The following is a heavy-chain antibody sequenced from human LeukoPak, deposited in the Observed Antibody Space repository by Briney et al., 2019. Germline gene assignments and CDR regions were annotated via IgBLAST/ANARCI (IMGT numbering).Heavy chain of an antibody. V-gene: IGHV3-64*01. CDR1: GFTFSSHA. CDR3: AKALIPDYYFDY. D-gene: IGHD2-21*01. J-gene: IGHJ4*02. Sequence: GGSLRLSCAASGFTFSSHAMHWVRQAPGKGLEYVSAISSNGGSTYHANSVKGRFTISRDNSKNTLYLQMNSLRAEDTAVYYCAKALIPDYYFDYWGQGTLVTVSS. CDR2: ISSNGGST.